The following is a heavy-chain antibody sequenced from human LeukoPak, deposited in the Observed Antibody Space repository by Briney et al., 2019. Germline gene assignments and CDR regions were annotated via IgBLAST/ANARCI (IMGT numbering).Heavy chain of an antibody. CDR2: IYSGGST. CDR1: GFTFSSNY. Sequence: GGSLRLSCAASGFTFSSNYMSWVRQAPGKGLEGVSVIYSGGSTYYADSVKGRFTISRDNSKNTLYLQMNSLRAEDTAVYYCARDRGYSGYDFDYWGQGTLVTVSS. D-gene: IGHD5-12*01. J-gene: IGHJ4*02. CDR3: ARDRGYSGYDFDY. V-gene: IGHV3-66*01.